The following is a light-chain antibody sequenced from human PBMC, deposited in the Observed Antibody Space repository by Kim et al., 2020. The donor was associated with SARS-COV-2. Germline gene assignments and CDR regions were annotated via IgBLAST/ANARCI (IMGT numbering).Light chain of an antibody. CDR1: ALPKQY. J-gene: IGLJ2*01. V-gene: IGLV3-25*03. CDR2: KDS. CDR3: QSADSSDVV. Sequence: SVSPGQTARITCSGDALPKQYAYWYQQKPGQAPVLVIYKDSERPSGIPARFSGSSSGTTVTLTISGVQAEDEADYYCQSADSSDVVFGGGTQLTVL.